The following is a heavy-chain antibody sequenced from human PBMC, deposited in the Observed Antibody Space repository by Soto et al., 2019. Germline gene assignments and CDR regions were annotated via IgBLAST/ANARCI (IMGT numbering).Heavy chain of an antibody. V-gene: IGHV1-69*13. Sequence: AAVKVSCKASGGTFSSYAISWVRQAPGQGLEWMGGIIPIFGTANYAQKFQGRLTITADESTSTAYMELSSLRSEDTAVYYCARDRRQLWVGAASFFYYGMDVWGQGTRVTVSS. CDR2: IIPIFGTA. CDR3: ARDRRQLWVGAASFFYYGMDV. J-gene: IGHJ6*02. CDR1: GGTFSSYA. D-gene: IGHD5-18*01.